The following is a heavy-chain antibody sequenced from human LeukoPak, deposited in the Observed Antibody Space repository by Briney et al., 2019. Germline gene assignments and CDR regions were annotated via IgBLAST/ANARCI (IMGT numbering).Heavy chain of an antibody. CDR1: GFTLDDYA. CDR3: ARDRGYDFWSGPDY. Sequence: GGSLRLSCAASGFTLDDYAMSWVRQAPGKGLEWVSGLNWNGGSTGYADSVKGRFTISRDNAKNSLYLQMNSLRAEDTALYYCARDRGYDFWSGPDYWGQGTLVTVSS. V-gene: IGHV3-20*04. CDR2: LNWNGGST. D-gene: IGHD3-3*01. J-gene: IGHJ4*02.